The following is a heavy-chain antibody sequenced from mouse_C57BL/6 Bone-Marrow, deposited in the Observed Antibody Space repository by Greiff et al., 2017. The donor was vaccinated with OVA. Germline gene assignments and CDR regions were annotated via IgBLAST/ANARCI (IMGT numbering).Heavy chain of an antibody. J-gene: IGHJ2*01. D-gene: IGHD3-2*02. Sequence: ESGPGLVKPSPSLSLSCSVTGYSITSGYYWNWIRQFPGNKLECMGYISYDGNTNYNPSLKNRNSITRDTSKNQCFLKLNAVTTEDTATYYCAGGQLRRLFDYWGQGTTLTVSS. CDR3: AGGQLRRLFDY. CDR2: ISYDGNT. V-gene: IGHV3-6*01. CDR1: GYSITSGYY.